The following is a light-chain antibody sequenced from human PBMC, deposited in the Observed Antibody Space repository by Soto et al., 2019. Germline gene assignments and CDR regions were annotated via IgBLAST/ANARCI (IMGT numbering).Light chain of an antibody. CDR3: SSYTSSSTLV. Sequence: QSALPQPASVSGSPGQSITISCTGTSSDFGGYNYVSWYQQHPGKAPKHMIYDVSNRPLGVSNRFSGSKSGNTASLTISGLQAEDEADYYCSSYTSSSTLVFGGGTELTVL. V-gene: IGLV2-14*01. J-gene: IGLJ2*01. CDR2: DVS. CDR1: SSDFGGYNY.